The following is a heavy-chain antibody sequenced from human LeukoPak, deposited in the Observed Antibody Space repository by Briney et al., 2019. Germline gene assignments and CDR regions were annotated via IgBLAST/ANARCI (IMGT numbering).Heavy chain of an antibody. J-gene: IGHJ3*02. D-gene: IGHD6-19*01. Sequence: PETLSLTCTVSGGSISSYYWSWIRQPAGKGLEWIGRIYTSGSTNYNPSLKSRVTMSVDTSKNQFSLKLSSVTAADTAVYYCARDKQQWLVDDDAFDIWGQGTMVTVSS. V-gene: IGHV4-4*07. CDR3: ARDKQQWLVDDDAFDI. CDR2: IYTSGST. CDR1: GGSISSYY.